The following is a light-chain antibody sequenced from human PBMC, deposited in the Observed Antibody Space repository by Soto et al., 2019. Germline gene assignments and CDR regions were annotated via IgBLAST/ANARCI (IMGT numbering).Light chain of an antibody. CDR3: QEYTNS. J-gene: IGKJ4*01. CDR1: QSVGSTS. Sequence: EIVLTQSPGTLSMSPGERATLSRRASQSVGSTSLAWYQQRPGQAPRLLIYGASSRATGIPDRFSGSGSGTDFTLTISRLEPEDFAVYYCQEYTNSIGGGTKVEIK. V-gene: IGKV3-20*01. CDR2: GAS.